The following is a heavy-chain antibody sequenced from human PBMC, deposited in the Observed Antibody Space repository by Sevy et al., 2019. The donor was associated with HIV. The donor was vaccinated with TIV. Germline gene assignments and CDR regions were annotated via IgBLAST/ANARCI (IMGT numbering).Heavy chain of an antibody. CDR3: AKEIGSSGGDLYYYGKDV. D-gene: IGHD6-19*01. CDR1: GFIFTTYG. J-gene: IGHJ6*02. Sequence: GGSLRLSCAASGFIFTTYGMHWVRQAPGKGLEWVAIVSYDGSKKFYADSVKGRFTISRDNSKNTLYLQMNSLRTEDTAVYYCAKEIGSSGGDLYYYGKDVWGQGTTVTVSS. V-gene: IGHV3-30*18. CDR2: VSYDGSKK.